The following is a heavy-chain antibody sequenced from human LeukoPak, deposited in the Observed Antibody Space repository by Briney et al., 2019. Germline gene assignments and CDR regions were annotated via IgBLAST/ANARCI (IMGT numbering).Heavy chain of an antibody. Sequence: RASVKVSCKASGYTFTSYGITWVRQAPGQGLEWMGWISGYKDYTNYAQRVQDRVTMTTDTSTSTAYMELRSLRSEDTAVYYCARVCCGDGYNRDPRAEYFQHWGQGTLVTVSS. V-gene: IGHV1-18*01. J-gene: IGHJ1*01. CDR2: ISGYKDYT. D-gene: IGHD5-24*01. CDR3: ARVCCGDGYNRDPRAEYFQH. CDR1: GYTFTSYG.